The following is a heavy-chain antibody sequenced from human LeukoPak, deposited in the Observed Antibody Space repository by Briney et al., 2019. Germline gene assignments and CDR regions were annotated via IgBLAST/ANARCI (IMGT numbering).Heavy chain of an antibody. D-gene: IGHD3-10*01. V-gene: IGHV1-18*01. CDR1: GGTFSSYA. CDR3: ARVRGGDDAFDI. CDR2: ISAYNGNT. J-gene: IGHJ3*02. Sequence: ASVKVSCKASGGTFSSYAISWVRQAPGQGLEWMGWISAYNGNTNYAQKLQGRVTMTTDTSTSTAYMELRSLRSDDTAVYYCARVRGGDDAFDIWGQGTMVTVSS.